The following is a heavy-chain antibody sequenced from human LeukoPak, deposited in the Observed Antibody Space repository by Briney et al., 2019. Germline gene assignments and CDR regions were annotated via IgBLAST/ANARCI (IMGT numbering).Heavy chain of an antibody. J-gene: IGHJ4*02. V-gene: IGHV1-2*02. Sequence: ASVTLSFTASGYTFTIHYMHWVRQAPGQGLEWLGWINANNGGRSYVQKSQDRVIVTRYPPIGTGYMERSRLRSDDRGVYYCARDEVQQLEWGQGTGVSVS. CDR2: INANNGGR. CDR1: GYTFTIHY. D-gene: IGHD6-13*01. CDR3: ARDEVQQLE.